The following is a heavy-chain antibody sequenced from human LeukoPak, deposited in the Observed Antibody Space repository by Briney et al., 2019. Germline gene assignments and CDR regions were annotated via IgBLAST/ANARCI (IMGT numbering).Heavy chain of an antibody. CDR2: ISGSGANI. J-gene: IGHJ4*02. CDR3: AKHKDSSNWYLQDF. D-gene: IGHD6-13*01. V-gene: IGHV3-23*01. CDR1: GLTFSNYA. Sequence: GGSLRLSCAASGLTFSNYAMSWVRQAPGQGLEWVSDISGSGANIYYADSVKGRFTISRDNSKNTLCLQMNSLRADDTAIYYCAKHKDSSNWYLQDFWGQGMLVTVSS.